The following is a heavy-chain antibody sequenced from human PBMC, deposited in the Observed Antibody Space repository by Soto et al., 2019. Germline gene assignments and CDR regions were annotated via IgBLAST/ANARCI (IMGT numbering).Heavy chain of an antibody. Sequence: ASVKVSCKASGGTFSSYTISWVRQAPGQGLEWMGRIIPILGIANYAQKFQGRVTITADKSTSTAYMELSSLRSEDTAVYYCAREYMRSGDYGYYYYYMDVWGKGTTVTVSS. CDR1: GGTFSSYT. V-gene: IGHV1-69*04. J-gene: IGHJ6*03. CDR3: AREYMRSGDYGYYYYYMDV. D-gene: IGHD4-17*01. CDR2: IIPILGIA.